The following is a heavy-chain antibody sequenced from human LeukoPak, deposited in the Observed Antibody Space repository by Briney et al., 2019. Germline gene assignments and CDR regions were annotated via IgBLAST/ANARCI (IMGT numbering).Heavy chain of an antibody. CDR3: ARGGQIFGVVIDY. V-gene: IGHV1-18*01. CDR2: ISTETQSP. J-gene: IGHJ4*02. CDR1: GYTSPFYG. D-gene: IGHD3-3*01. Sequence: ASVKVSCKVSGYTSPFYGITWVRQAPGQGLEWMGWISTETQSPNYAQKLQGRLTITTDTSTSTAYMELRSLRSDDTAVYYCARGGQIFGVVIDYWGQGTLVTVSS.